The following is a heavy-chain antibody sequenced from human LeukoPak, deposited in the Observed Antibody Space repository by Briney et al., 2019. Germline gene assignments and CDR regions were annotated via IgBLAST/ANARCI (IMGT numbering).Heavy chain of an antibody. D-gene: IGHD1-7*01. V-gene: IGHV4-59*08. J-gene: IGHJ3*02. Sequence: TSETLSLTCTVSGDSISGHYWSWIRQTPGRELAWIGYIYYSGSTNYNPSLRSRLTLSGDTSKNHISLRLTSLTAADTAVYYCARHRGTDYLDSFDIWGQGTMVTVSS. CDR3: ARHRGTDYLDSFDI. CDR2: IYYSGST. CDR1: GDSISGHY.